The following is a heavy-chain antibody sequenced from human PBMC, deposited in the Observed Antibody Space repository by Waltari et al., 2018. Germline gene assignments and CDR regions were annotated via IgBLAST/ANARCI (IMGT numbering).Heavy chain of an antibody. CDR1: GYSISRGYY. CDR3: ARHREDYGDYWYFDL. D-gene: IGHD4-17*01. J-gene: IGHJ2*01. Sequence: QVQLQESGPGLVKPSETLSLTCAVSGYSISRGYYWGWIRQPPGKGLEWIGSIYHSGSTYYNPSLKSRVTISVDTSKNQFSLKLSSVTAADTAVYYCARHREDYGDYWYFDLWGRGTLVTVSS. V-gene: IGHV4-38-2*01. CDR2: IYHSGST.